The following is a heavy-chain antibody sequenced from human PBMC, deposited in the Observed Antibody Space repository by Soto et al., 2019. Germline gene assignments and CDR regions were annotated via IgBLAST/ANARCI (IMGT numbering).Heavy chain of an antibody. CDR1: GGSLSDYY. Sequence: QVQLQQWGAGLLKPSETLSLTCAVSGGSLSDYYWPWIRQSPGKGLEWIGEIHPSGSTYYNPSLRSRVTISVDTSMNQFSLKLTSLTAADTAIYYCARGRDEYKVGNVWGHGTTVTVSS. CDR2: IHPSGST. CDR3: ARGRDEYKVGNV. J-gene: IGHJ6*02. D-gene: IGHD1-26*01. V-gene: IGHV4-34*01.